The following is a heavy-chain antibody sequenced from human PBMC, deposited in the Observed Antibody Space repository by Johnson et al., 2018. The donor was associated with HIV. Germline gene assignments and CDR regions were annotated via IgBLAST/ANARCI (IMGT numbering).Heavy chain of an antibody. J-gene: IGHJ3*02. D-gene: IGHD6-6*01. CDR1: GFTFKDHY. Sequence: QVQLVESGGDLVKPGGSLRLSCVASGFTFKDHYMSWIRQAPGKGLEWVSYISSSGSTINYADFVKGRFTISRDSSKNTVYLQMNSLRAEDTAIYYWARAQLLADDAFNKWGQGTMVTVSS. V-gene: IGHV3-11*01. CDR3: ARAQLLADDAFNK. CDR2: ISSSGSTI.